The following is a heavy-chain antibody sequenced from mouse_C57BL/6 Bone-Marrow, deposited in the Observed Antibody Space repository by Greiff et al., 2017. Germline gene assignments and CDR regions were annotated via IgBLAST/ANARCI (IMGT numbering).Heavy chain of an antibody. Sequence: QVQLQQSGPELVRPGASVKISCKALGYTFTSHWMQWVRQRPGQGLEWMGEIFPGSGSTYFYEKFKGQATLTVDTYPSTAYMQLSSLTSEDSAVYFCARKEYIYYGIPYAMDYWGQGTSVTVSS. V-gene: IGHV1-56*01. CDR2: IFPGSGST. D-gene: IGHD2-1*01. CDR1: GYTFTSHW. CDR3: ARKEYIYYGIPYAMDY. J-gene: IGHJ4*01.